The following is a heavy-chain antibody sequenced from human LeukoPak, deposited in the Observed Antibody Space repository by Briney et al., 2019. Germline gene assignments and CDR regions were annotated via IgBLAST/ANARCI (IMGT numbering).Heavy chain of an antibody. CDR3: AELGITMIGGV. V-gene: IGHV3-21*01. J-gene: IGHJ6*04. Sequence: GGSLRLSCAASGFTFSSYTMNWVRQAPGEGLEWVSIISSGSSYIHYADSVKGRFTISRDNAKNSLYLQMNSLRAEDTAVYYCAELGITMIGGVWGKGTTVTISS. CDR2: ISSGSSYI. D-gene: IGHD3-10*02. CDR1: GFTFSSYT.